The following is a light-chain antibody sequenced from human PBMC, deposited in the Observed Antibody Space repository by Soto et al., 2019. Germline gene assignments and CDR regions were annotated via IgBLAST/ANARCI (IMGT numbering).Light chain of an antibody. CDR1: SSDFGGYNY. V-gene: IGLV2-14*01. Sequence: QSVLTQPASVSGSPGQSITISCTGTSSDFGGYNYVSWYQQHPGKAPKLMIYDVSNRPSGVSNRFSGSKSGNTASLTIFGFQAEDEADYYCSSYTSTSTPYVFGTGTKVTVL. CDR3: SSYTSTSTPYV. J-gene: IGLJ1*01. CDR2: DVS.